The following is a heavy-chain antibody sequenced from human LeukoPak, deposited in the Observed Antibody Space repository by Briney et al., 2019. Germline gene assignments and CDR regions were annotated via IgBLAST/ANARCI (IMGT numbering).Heavy chain of an antibody. CDR3: ATSSGYYYFHR. D-gene: IGHD3-22*01. CDR2: ISYSGNT. J-gene: IGHJ1*01. V-gene: IGHV4-59*01. Sequence: SETLSLTCTVSGGSISGDFWSWIRQPPGKGLEWIGYISYSGNTNYNPSLKSRVTISVDTSKNRFSLKLSSVTAADTAVYYCATSSGYYYFHRWGQGTLVTVSS. CDR1: GGSISGDF.